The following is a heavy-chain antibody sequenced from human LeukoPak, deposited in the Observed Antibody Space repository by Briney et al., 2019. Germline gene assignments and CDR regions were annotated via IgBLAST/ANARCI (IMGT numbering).Heavy chain of an antibody. CDR3: AKRGLYGDYHYYYYYYMDV. CDR1: GFTFSSYS. D-gene: IGHD4-17*01. CDR2: ISSSSSYI. J-gene: IGHJ6*03. V-gene: IGHV3-21*04. Sequence: GGSLRLSCAASGFTFSSYSMNWVRQAPGKGLEWVSSISSSSSYIYYADSVKGRFTISRDNAKNSLYLQMSSLRTEDTALYYCAKRGLYGDYHYYYYYYMDVWGKGTTVTVSS.